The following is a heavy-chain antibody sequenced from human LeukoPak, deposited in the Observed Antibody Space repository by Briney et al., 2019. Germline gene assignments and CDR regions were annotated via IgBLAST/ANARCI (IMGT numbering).Heavy chain of an antibody. CDR3: ARRPAAFDI. CDR2: IYYSGST. CDR1: GGTISSSSYY. Sequence: SETLSLTCTVSGGTISSSSYYWGWIRPPPGKGLVWIGSIYYSGSTYYNPSLKCRVPISVDTSKNQFSLKLSSVTAADTAVYYCARRPAAFDIWGQGTMVTVSS. J-gene: IGHJ3*02. V-gene: IGHV4-39*01.